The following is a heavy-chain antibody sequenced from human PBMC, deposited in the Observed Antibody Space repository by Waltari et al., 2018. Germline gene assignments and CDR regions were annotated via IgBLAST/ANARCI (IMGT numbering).Heavy chain of an antibody. D-gene: IGHD2-2*01. J-gene: IGHJ4*02. Sequence: QVQLQETGPGLVTPSETLSLPCTVSGYSISSGYYWGWIRQPPGKGLEWIGSIYHSGSTYYNPSLKSRVTISVDTSKNQFSLKLSSVTAADTAVYYCARHKGVPTWDYWGQGTLVTVSS. CDR2: IYHSGST. CDR1: GYSISSGYY. V-gene: IGHV4-38-2*02. CDR3: ARHKGVPTWDY.